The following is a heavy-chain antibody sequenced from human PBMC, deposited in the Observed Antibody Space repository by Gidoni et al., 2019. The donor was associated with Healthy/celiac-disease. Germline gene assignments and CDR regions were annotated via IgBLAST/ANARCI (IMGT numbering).Heavy chain of an antibody. CDR3: AKGSGNHQRRWGVTS. Sequence: QVQLVQSGAEVKKPGTSVTVYCKASGGACSSYAISWVRQAPGQGLEWMGGIIPIFGTANYAQKFQGRVTITADESTSTAYMELSSLRSEDTAVYYCAKGSGNHQRRWGVTSWGQGTLVTVSS. CDR1: GGACSSYA. CDR2: IIPIFGTA. D-gene: IGHD3-10*01. J-gene: IGHJ4*02. V-gene: IGHV1-69*01.